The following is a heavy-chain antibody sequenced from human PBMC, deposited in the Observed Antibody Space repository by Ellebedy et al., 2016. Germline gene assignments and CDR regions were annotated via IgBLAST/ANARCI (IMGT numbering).Heavy chain of an antibody. CDR3: AGAIDY. V-gene: IGHV3-74*01. D-gene: IGHD4/OR15-4a*01. CDR1: GFTFSSYW. CDR2: INGDGSST. J-gene: IGHJ4*02. Sequence: GGSLRLXXAVSGFTFSSYWIHWVRQVPGMGLVWVSRINGDGSSTSYADSVKGRFTISRDNAKNTVYLQMNSLRTEDTAVYHCAGAIDYWGLGTLVTVSS.